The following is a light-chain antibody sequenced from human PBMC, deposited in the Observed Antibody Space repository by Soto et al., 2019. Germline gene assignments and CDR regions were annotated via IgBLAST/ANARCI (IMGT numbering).Light chain of an antibody. J-gene: IGKJ1*01. CDR3: QQYNSLWT. CDR2: KAS. Sequence: DIQMTHSPSTLSASVGDRVTITCRASQSVGSRLAWYQQKPGKAPKLLIDKASNLESGVPSRFSGSGSGTEFTLTINSLQPDDFATYYCQQYNSLWTFGQGTKVDIK. CDR1: QSVGSR. V-gene: IGKV1-5*03.